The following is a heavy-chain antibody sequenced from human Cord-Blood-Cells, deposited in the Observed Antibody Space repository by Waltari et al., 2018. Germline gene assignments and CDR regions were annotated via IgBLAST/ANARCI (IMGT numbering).Heavy chain of an antibody. D-gene: IGHD3-10*01. J-gene: IGHJ3*02. Sequence: QVQLQQSGPGLVKPSQTLSLTCAIPGDSVSSHSSSWNLIGQFASRRLEWLGRTYYRSKWYNDYAVSVKSRITINPDTSKNQFSLQLNSVTPEDTAVYYCARDLGLDYPGEYDAFDIWGQGTMVTVSS. CDR1: GDSVSSHSSS. CDR3: ARDLGLDYPGEYDAFDI. CDR2: TYYRSKWYN. V-gene: IGHV6-1*01.